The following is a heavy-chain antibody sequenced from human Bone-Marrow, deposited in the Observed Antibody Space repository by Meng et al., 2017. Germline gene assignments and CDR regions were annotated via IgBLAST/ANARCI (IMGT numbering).Heavy chain of an antibody. J-gene: IGHJ3*02. Sequence: GGSLRLSCAASGFTFSSYAMSWVRQAPGKGLEWVATIKQDGSERHYVDSLKGRFIISRDNTKKSLYLQMNGLKAEDTAVYFCARAGTGSYSGGGSDIWGQGTMVTVSS. CDR1: GFTFSSYA. D-gene: IGHD1-26*01. CDR2: IKQDGSER. CDR3: ARAGTGSYSGGGSDI. V-gene: IGHV3-7*01.